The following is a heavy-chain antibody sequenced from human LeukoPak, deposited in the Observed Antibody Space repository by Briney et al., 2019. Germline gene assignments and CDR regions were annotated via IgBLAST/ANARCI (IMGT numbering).Heavy chain of an antibody. D-gene: IGHD3-10*01. V-gene: IGHV1-18*01. Sequence: ASVKVSCKASGYTFTSYGISWVRQAPGQGLEWMGWISAYNGNTNYAQKLQGRVTMTTDTSTSTAYMELSSLRSEDTAVYYCARSSSPITMVRGVIPHFDYWGQGTLVTVSS. CDR2: ISAYNGNT. J-gene: IGHJ4*02. CDR3: ARSSSPITMVRGVIPHFDY. CDR1: GYTFTSYG.